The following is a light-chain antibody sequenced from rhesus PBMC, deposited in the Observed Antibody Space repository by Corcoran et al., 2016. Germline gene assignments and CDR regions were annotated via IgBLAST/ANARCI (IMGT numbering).Light chain of an antibody. CDR1: QSVSSY. Sequence: EIVMTQSPATLALSPGERATLSCRVSQSVSSYLAWYQQKPGQAPRSLIYGAPSRATGIPDRFSGSGSGTGFTLTFSSLEPDVFGVYFCLQGSNWPRTFGQGTKVEIK. CDR3: LQGSNWPRT. J-gene: IGKJ1*01. V-gene: IGKV3-24*04. CDR2: GAP.